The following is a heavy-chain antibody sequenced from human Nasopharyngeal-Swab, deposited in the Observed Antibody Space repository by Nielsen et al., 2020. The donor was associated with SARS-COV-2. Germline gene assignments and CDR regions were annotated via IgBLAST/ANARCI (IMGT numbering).Heavy chain of an antibody. Sequence: WIRQPPGEGLEWVSAISGSGGSTYCADSVKGRFTISRDNSKNTLYLQMNSLRAEDTAVYYCATDIVVVVAATPRTNYWGQGTLVTVSS. CDR2: ISGSGGST. CDR3: ATDIVVVVAATPRTNY. V-gene: IGHV3-23*01. D-gene: IGHD2-15*01. J-gene: IGHJ4*02.